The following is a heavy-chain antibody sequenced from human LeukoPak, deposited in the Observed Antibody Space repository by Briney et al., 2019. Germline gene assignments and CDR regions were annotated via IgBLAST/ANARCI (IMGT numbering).Heavy chain of an antibody. Sequence: SETLSLTCTVSGGSISSYYWSWIRQPPGKGLEWIGYIYYSGSTNYNPSLKSRVTISVDTSKNQFSLKLSSVTAADTAVYYCARVYRTTGHRGGGAFDIWGQGTMVTVSS. J-gene: IGHJ3*02. CDR3: ARVYRTTGHRGGGAFDI. D-gene: IGHD3-10*01. CDR1: GGSISSYY. V-gene: IGHV4-59*01. CDR2: IYYSGST.